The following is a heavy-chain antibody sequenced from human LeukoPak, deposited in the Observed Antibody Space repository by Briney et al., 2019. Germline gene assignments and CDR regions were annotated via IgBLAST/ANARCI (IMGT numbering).Heavy chain of an antibody. J-gene: IGHJ4*02. CDR1: GGSISSYY. D-gene: IGHD3-22*01. V-gene: IGHV4-59*01. Sequence: PSETLSLTCTVSGGSISSYYWSWIRQPPGKGLEWIGYIYYSGSTNYNPSLKSRVTISVDTSKNQFSLKLSSVTAADTAVYYCARGVRTYYDSSGYTYFDYWGQGTLVTVSS. CDR2: IYYSGST. CDR3: ARGVRTYYDSSGYTYFDY.